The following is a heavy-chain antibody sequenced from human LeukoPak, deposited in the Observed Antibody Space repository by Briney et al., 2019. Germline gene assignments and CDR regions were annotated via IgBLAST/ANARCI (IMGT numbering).Heavy chain of an antibody. CDR1: GFTFSNYW. J-gene: IGHJ4*02. CDR3: ARDMRFYDSRGYYYFLDY. V-gene: IGHV3-74*01. D-gene: IGHD3-22*01. Sequence: GGSLRLSCAASGFTFSNYWMHWVRQAPGKGLVWVSRINSDGSSTTYADSVKGRFTISRDNAKNSLYLQMNSLRVEDTAIYYCARDMRFYDSRGYYYFLDYWGQGTLVTVSS. CDR2: INSDGSST.